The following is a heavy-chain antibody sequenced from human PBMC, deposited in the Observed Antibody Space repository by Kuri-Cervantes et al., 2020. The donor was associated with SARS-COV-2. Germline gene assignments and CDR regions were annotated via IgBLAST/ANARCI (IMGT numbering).Heavy chain of an antibody. V-gene: IGHV3-15*01. CDR3: TTDIRGAIRIFGVLPWSDGLNPVDI. CDR1: GFTFGDYA. CDR2: IKSETDGATT. J-gene: IGHJ3*02. D-gene: IGHD3-3*02. Sequence: GESLKISCTASGFTFGDYAMSWVRQAPGKGLEWVGRIKSETDGATTNYATPVKDRFTISRDDSKNTLYLQLNNLKTEDTAVYYCTTDIRGAIRIFGVLPWSDGLNPVDIWGQGTMVTVSS.